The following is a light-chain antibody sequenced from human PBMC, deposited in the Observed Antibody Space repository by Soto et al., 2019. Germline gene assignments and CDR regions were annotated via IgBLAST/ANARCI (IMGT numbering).Light chain of an antibody. CDR1: GSDVGAYNY. V-gene: IGLV2-14*03. J-gene: IGLJ3*02. CDR3: SSFTSGTTLWV. Sequence: QSALTQPASVSGSPGQSITISCTGTGSDVGAYNYVSWYQQHPGKAPKLIVSDIITRPSGVSNRFSGSKSGNTASLTISWLPAEDEADYYCSSFTSGTTLWVFGGGTKLTVL. CDR2: DII.